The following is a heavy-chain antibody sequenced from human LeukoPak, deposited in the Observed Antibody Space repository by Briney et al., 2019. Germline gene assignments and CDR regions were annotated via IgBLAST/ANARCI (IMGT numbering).Heavy chain of an antibody. CDR2: ISTNGGTT. D-gene: IGHD4-17*01. J-gene: IGHJ4*02. V-gene: IGHV3-64D*06. Sequence: GGSLRLSCSASGFTFSTYAMYWVRQAPGKGLEYVSAISTNGGTTYYTESSRGRFAIPRDNSKNTLYLQMSNLRADDTAVYYCLKGPGPTVNYYFDFWGQGTLVTVSS. CDR3: LKGPGPTVNYYFDF. CDR1: GFTFSTYA.